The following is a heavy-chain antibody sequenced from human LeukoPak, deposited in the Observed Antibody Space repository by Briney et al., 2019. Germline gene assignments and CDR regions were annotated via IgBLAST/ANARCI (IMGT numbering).Heavy chain of an antibody. Sequence: SQTLSLTCAISGDSVSSNSAAWNWIRQSPSRGLEWLGRTFYRSKWYNDYAVSVKSRITINPDASKNQFSLQLNSVTPEDSAVYYCARDRTGLGGYNDAFDIWGQGTMVTVSS. CDR3: ARDRTGLGGYNDAFDI. CDR1: GDSVSSNSAA. CDR2: TFYRSKWYN. V-gene: IGHV6-1*01. D-gene: IGHD3-22*01. J-gene: IGHJ3*02.